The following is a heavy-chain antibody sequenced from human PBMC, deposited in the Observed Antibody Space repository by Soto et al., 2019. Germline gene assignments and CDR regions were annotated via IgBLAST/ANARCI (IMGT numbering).Heavy chain of an antibody. CDR2: IDPSDSYT. CDR1: GYSFTIYW. V-gene: IGHV5-10-1*03. J-gene: IGHJ5*02. Sequence: EVQLVQSGAEVKKPGESLRISCKGSGYSFTIYWISWVRQMPGKGLEWMGRIDPSDSYTNYSPSFQGHVTISADKSISTAYLQWSSLKASDTAMYYCSSSHGLVTAAIHGWFDPWGQGTLVTVSS. D-gene: IGHD2-2*02. CDR3: SSSHGLVTAAIHGWFDP.